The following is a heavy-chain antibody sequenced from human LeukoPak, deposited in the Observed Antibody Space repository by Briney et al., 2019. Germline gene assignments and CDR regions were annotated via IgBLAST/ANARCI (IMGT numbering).Heavy chain of an antibody. CDR1: GFTVRSNY. CDR3: ARDMVDIVVAPPDV. CDR2: LYSGTGGDT. D-gene: IGHD2-2*03. J-gene: IGHJ6*04. V-gene: IGHV3-66*01. Sequence: GGSLRLSCTASGFTVRSNYMSWVRQAPGEGLEWVSVLYSGTGGDTYYADSVKGRFTISRDNAKNSLYLQMNSLRAEDTAVYYCARDMVDIVVAPPDVWGKGTTVTVSS.